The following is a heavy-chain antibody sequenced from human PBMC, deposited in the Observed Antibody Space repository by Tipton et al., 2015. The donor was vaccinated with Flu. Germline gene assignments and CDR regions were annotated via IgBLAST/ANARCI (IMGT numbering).Heavy chain of an antibody. Sequence: SLRLSCVASGLDVSNNYMSWVRQAPGKGLEWASVTYSSSFTHYAESVKGRFVVSRDVAKNTLYLQMNSLRAEDTAVYYCARGCIVGPTCTSLQNWGQGTLVTVSS. CDR2: TYSSSFT. J-gene: IGHJ1*01. CDR3: ARGCIVGPTCTSLQN. V-gene: IGHV3-53*01. D-gene: IGHD1-26*01. CDR1: GLDVSNNY.